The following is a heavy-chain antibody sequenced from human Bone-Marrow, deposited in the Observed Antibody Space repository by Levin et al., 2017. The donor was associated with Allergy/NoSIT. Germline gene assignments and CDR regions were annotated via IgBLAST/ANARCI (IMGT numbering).Heavy chain of an antibody. J-gene: IGHJ4*02. Sequence: ASVKVSCKASGYSFSIYGISWVRQAPGQGLEWMGWISAYNGDTHHEEKFQGRVTLTTDTSTTTAYMELRSLTSDDTAVYYCVRDSKRWFGELLFDSWGQGTLVTVSS. CDR3: VRDSKRWFGELLFDS. D-gene: IGHD3-10*01. CDR1: GYSFSIYG. CDR2: ISAYNGDT. V-gene: IGHV1-18*01.